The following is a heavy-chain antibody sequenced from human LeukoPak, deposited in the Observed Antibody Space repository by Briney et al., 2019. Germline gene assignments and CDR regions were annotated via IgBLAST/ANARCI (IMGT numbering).Heavy chain of an antibody. CDR2: IYYSGGT. Sequence: SETLSLTCTVSGGSISSYYWNWIRQPPGKGLEWIGYIYYSGGTKYNPTLKSRVTISVDTSKNQFSLKLSSVTAADTAVYYCARERISRDYDAFDMWGQGTMVTVSS. CDR1: GGSISSYY. J-gene: IGHJ3*02. CDR3: ARERISRDYDAFDM. V-gene: IGHV4-59*01. D-gene: IGHD6-13*01.